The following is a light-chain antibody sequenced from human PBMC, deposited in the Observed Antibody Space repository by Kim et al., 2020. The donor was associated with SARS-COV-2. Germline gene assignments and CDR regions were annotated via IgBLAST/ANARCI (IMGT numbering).Light chain of an antibody. CDR3: QAWDSSAYVI. CDR1: NLEKKD. Sequence: QGLTATIACTGQNLEKKDACWYKRKPGRSTVLVTSKENKGPSGSPERISGSNSGSTATLSISGTQAKNEADYYCQAWDSSAYVIFCGGTQLTVL. J-gene: IGLJ2*01. CDR2: KEN. V-gene: IGLV3-1*01.